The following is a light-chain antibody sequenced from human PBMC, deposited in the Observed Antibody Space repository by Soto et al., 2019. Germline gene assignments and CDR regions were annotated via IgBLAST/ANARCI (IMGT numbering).Light chain of an antibody. CDR3: QQTYSNPRT. CDR1: QSNANY. CDR2: ASS. V-gene: IGKV1-39*01. J-gene: IGKJ1*01. Sequence: MTPSPATLSASVGARVTITCRTSQSNANYLNWYQQIPGKAPKLLIYASSNLHTGVPSRFSGSASGTDFTLTISSLQPEDSATYYCQQTYSNPRTFGQGTKVDIK.